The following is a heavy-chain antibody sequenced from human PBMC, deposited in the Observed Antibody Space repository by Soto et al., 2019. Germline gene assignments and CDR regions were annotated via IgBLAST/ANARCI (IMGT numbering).Heavy chain of an antibody. D-gene: IGHD3-3*01. J-gene: IGHJ6*02. CDR1: GFTFTSSS. Sequence: ASVKVSCKASGFTFTSSSVQWVRQARGQRLEWIGWIVVGSGNTNYAQKFQERVTITRDMSTSTAYMELSSLRSEDTAVYYCAADTETNYDFWSGYYNYYGMDVWG. V-gene: IGHV1-58*01. CDR2: IVVGSGNT. CDR3: AADTETNYDFWSGYYNYYGMDV.